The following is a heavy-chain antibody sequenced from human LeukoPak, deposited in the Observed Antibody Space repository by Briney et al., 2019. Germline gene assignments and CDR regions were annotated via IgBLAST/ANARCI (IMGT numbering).Heavy chain of an antibody. J-gene: IGHJ4*02. CDR2: ISGSGGST. CDR1: GFTFSSYA. V-gene: IGHV3-23*01. Sequence: GGSLRLSCAASGFTFSSYAMTWVRQAPGKGLEWVSAISGSGGSTYYADSVRGRFTISRDNSKNTLYLQMNSLRAEDTAVYYCAKGGGYCSGGSCYSWGTSPHDLYYFDYWGQGTLVTVSS. CDR3: AKGGGYCSGGSCYSWGTSPHDLYYFDY. D-gene: IGHD2-15*01.